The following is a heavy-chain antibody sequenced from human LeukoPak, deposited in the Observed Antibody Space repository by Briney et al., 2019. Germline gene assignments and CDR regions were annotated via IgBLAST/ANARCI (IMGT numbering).Heavy chain of an antibody. CDR1: GFTFNNHY. CDR2: IKQDGSER. Sequence: GGSLRLSCTASGFTFNNHYMTWVRQAPGKGLEWVANIKQDGSERYFVDSVKGRFTVSRDNSKNTLYLQMNSLRGDDTAVYYCAKDPTVAGTAEYFQYWGQGTLVAVAS. J-gene: IGHJ1*01. CDR3: AKDPTVAGTAEYFQY. D-gene: IGHD6-19*01. V-gene: IGHV3-7*05.